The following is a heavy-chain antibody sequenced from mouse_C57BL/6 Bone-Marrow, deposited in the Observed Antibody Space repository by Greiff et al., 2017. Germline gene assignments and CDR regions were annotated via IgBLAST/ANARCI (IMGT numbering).Heavy chain of an antibody. J-gene: IGHJ2*01. Sequence: QVQLKESGAELARPGASVKLSCKASGYTFTSSGISWVKQRTGQGLEWIGEIYPRSGNTYYNEKFKGKATLTADKSSSTAYMELRSLTSEDSAVYFCASFYYYGSSYDYWGQGTTLTVSS. CDR3: ASFYYYGSSYDY. V-gene: IGHV1-81*01. CDR2: IYPRSGNT. D-gene: IGHD1-1*01. CDR1: GYTFTSSG.